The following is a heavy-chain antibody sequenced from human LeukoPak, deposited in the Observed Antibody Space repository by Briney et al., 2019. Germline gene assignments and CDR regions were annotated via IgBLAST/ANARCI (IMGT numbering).Heavy chain of an antibody. CDR3: ARHLNWNLRYWYFDL. J-gene: IGHJ2*01. CDR2: IYYSGST. V-gene: IGHV4-39*01. Sequence: SETLSLTCTVSGGSISSSSYYWGWIRQPPGKGLEWIGSIYYSGSTYYNPSLKSRVTISVDTSKNQFSLKLSSVTAADTAVYYCARHLNWNLRYWYFDLWGRGTLVTVSS. CDR1: GGSISSSSYY. D-gene: IGHD1-20*01.